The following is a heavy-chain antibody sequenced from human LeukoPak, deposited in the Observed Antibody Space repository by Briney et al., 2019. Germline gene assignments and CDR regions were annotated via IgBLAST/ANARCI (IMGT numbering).Heavy chain of an antibody. D-gene: IGHD4-11*01. CDR1: GFDFSSYG. J-gene: IGHJ4*02. V-gene: IGHV3-30*18. CDR2: ISHDGSTK. Sequence: GGSLRLSCASSGFDFSSYGMHWVRQAPGKGLEWVAFISHDGSTKYHADSVKGRFTISRDNSKNTLYLQMSSLRAEDTAAYYCAKEWSSETTISDGFDYWGPGTLVTVSS. CDR3: AKEWSSETTISDGFDY.